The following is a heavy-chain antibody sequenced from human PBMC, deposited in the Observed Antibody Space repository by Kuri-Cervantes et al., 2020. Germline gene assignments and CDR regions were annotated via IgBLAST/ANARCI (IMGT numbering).Heavy chain of an antibody. V-gene: IGHV3-23*01. D-gene: IGHD5-12*01. CDR1: GFTFNSYN. CDR2: ISGSGGST. Sequence: GESLKISCAASGFTFNSYNMNWVRQAPGKGLEWVSAISGSGGSTYYADSVKGRFTISRDNSKNTLYLQMNSLRAEDTAVYYCAIDSGGYAEHYWGQGTLVTVSS. CDR3: AIDSGGYAEHY. J-gene: IGHJ4*02.